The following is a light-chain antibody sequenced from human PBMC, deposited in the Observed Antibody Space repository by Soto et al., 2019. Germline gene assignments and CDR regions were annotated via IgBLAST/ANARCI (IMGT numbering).Light chain of an antibody. CDR1: QSVSSSY. CDR3: QQYGSSPLT. CDR2: GAS. J-gene: IGKJ4*01. V-gene: IGKV3-20*01. Sequence: EIVLTQSPGTLSLSPGERATLSCRASQSVSSSYLAWYQQKPGQAPRLLIYGASSRATGIPDCFSGSGSGTDFTLTISRLEPEDFAVYYCQQYGSSPLTFGGGTKVEIK.